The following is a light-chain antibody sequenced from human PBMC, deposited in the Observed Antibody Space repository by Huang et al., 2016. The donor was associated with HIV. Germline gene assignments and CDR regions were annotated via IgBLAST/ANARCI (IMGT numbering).Light chain of an antibody. CDR1: QSVSVY. V-gene: IGKV3-11*01. CDR3: QQRSDWPPT. CDR2: NAS. Sequence: EIVLAQSPVTLSLSPGERATLACRASQSVSVYLAWYQQKAGQPPRRLIYNASNRATGIPARFSGSGSGTDFTLTSSSLEPEDFAVYYCQQRSDWPPTFGRGTKVEIK. J-gene: IGKJ1*01.